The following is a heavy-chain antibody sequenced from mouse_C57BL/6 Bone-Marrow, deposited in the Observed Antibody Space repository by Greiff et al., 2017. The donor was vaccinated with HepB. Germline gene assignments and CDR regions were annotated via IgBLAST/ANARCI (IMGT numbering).Heavy chain of an antibody. Sequence: EVKLMESGGDLVKPGGSLKLSCAASGFTFSSYGMSWVRQTPDKRLEWVATISSGGSYTYYPDSVKGRFTISRDKAKNTLYLQMGSLKSEDTAMYYCARHGSSPHWYFDVWGTGTTVTVSS. CDR1: GFTFSSYG. CDR3: ARHGSSPHWYFDV. D-gene: IGHD1-1*01. J-gene: IGHJ1*03. V-gene: IGHV5-6*01. CDR2: ISSGGSYT.